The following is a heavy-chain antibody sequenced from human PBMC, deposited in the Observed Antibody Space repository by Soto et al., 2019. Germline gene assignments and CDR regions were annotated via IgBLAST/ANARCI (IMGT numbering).Heavy chain of an antibody. CDR2: IYSGGST. V-gene: IGHV3-53*01. Sequence: GSLRLSCAASGFTVTPNYMSWVRQAPGKGLEWVSVIYSGGSTFYADSVKGRFTISRDNSKNTLYLHMNSLRAEDTAVYYCAKMYSGSSPLQYWGQGTLVTVSS. CDR3: AKMYSGSSPLQY. CDR1: GFTVTPNY. D-gene: IGHD1-26*01. J-gene: IGHJ4*02.